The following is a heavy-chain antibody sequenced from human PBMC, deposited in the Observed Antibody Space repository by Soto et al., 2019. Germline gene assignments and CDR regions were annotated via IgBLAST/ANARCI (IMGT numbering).Heavy chain of an antibody. J-gene: IGHJ3*02. V-gene: IGHV4-59*12. Sequence: SETLSLTCTVSGGSISSYYWSWIRQPPGKGLDWIGYIYYSGSTNYNPSLKSRVSISVDTSKNQFSLKLRSVIPADTAVYFCARADFPDLGDETSVGAFHIWGPGTMVTVS. CDR2: IYYSGST. D-gene: IGHD3-10*01. CDR1: GGSISSYY. CDR3: ARADFPDLGDETSVGAFHI.